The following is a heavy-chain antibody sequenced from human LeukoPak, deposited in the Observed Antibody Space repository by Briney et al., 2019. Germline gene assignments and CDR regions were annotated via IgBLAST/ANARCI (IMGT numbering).Heavy chain of an antibody. D-gene: IGHD4-11*01. J-gene: IGHJ4*02. V-gene: IGHV4-59*08. CDR1: GGSINSHY. Sequence: SETLSLTCTVSGGSINSHYWSWIRQPPGKGLEWIGYISYSGSTNYNPSLKSRATISVDTSKNQFSLELSSVTAADTAVYYCARHRSNDFEYWGQGTLVTVSS. CDR2: ISYSGST. CDR3: ARHRSNDFEY.